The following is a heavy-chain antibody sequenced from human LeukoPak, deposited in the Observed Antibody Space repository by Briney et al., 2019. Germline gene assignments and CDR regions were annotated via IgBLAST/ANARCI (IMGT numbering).Heavy chain of an antibody. CDR3: ARGVGATHFDY. CDR1: GFAFNSYS. D-gene: IGHD1-26*01. V-gene: IGHV3-21*06. CDR2: ISTTSAAI. J-gene: IGHJ4*02. Sequence: PGGSLRLSCEASGFAFNSYSMNWVRQAPGRGPEWVSLISTTSAAIYYADSVQGRFTVSRDNAKNSLYLQMNSLRAEDTAVYYCARGVGATHFDYWGQGTLVTVST.